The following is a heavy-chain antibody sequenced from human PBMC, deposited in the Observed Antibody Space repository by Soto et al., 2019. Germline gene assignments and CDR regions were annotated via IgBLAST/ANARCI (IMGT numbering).Heavy chain of an antibody. D-gene: IGHD2-2*01. V-gene: IGHV5-51*01. CDR3: ARRGDLGYCSSTSCPVHYGMDV. J-gene: IGHJ6*02. Sequence: GASVKVSCKASGGTFSSYAISWVRQAPGQGLEWMGTIYPGDSDTRYSPSFQGQVTISADKSISTAYLQWSSLKASDTAMYYCARRGDLGYCSSTSCPVHYGMDVWGQGTTVTVSS. CDR2: IYPGDSDT. CDR1: GGTFSSYA.